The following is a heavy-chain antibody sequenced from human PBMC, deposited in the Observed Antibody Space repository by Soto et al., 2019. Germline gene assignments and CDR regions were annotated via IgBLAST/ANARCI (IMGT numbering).Heavy chain of an antibody. CDR3: ATSGIAAAGSDD. D-gene: IGHD6-13*01. CDR2: FDPEDGET. J-gene: IGHJ4*02. V-gene: IGHV1-24*01. CDR1: GYTLTELS. Sequence: GASVKVSCKVSGYTLTELSMHWVRQAPGKGLEWMGGFDPEDGETIYAQKFQGRVTMTEDTSTDTAYMELSSLRSEDTAVYYCATSGIAAAGSDDWGQGTLVTVSS.